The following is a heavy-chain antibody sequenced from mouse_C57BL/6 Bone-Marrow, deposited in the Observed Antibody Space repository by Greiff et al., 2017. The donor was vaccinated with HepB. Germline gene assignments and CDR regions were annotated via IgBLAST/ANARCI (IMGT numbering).Heavy chain of an antibody. CDR3: AIRLHYYGSSYWYFDV. Sequence: SGYTFTDYYLNWVKQSHGKSLEWIGDINPNNGGTSYNQKFKGKATLTVDKSSSTAYMELRSLTSEDSAVYYCAIRLHYYGSSYWYFDVWGTGTTVTVSS. D-gene: IGHD1-1*01. V-gene: IGHV1-26*01. J-gene: IGHJ1*03. CDR1: GYTFTDYY. CDR2: INPNNGGT.